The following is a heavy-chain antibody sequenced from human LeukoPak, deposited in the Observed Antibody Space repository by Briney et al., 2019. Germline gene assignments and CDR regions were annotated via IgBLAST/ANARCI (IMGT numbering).Heavy chain of an antibody. Sequence: ASVKVSCKASGGTFSSYAISWVRQAPGQGLEWMGWINADNGNTKYSQTLQGRVIVTRDTSASTVYMELSGLRSADTAVYYCARSGDAAGNYLYHGMDVWGQGTTVTVSS. J-gene: IGHJ6*02. CDR3: ARSGDAAGNYLYHGMDV. CDR1: GGTFSSYA. V-gene: IGHV1-3*01. CDR2: INADNGNT. D-gene: IGHD3-10*01.